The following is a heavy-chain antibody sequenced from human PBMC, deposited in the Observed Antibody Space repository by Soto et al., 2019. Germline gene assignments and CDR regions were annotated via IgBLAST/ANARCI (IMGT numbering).Heavy chain of an antibody. CDR2: ISSSGVIT. Sequence: EVQLLESGGGLVQPGRSLRLSCAASGFTFSDYAMSWVRQPPGKGLEWVSAISSSGVITAYADSVKGRFTISRDSFKNILYLQMTNLRAEDTAVYYCAEDGGPPAYWGQGTLVTVYS. J-gene: IGHJ4*02. D-gene: IGHD2-2*01. CDR1: GFTFSDYA. CDR3: AEDGGPPAY. V-gene: IGHV3-23*01.